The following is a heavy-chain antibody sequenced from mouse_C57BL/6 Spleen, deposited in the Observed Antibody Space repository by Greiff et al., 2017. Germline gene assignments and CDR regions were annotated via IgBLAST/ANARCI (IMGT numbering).Heavy chain of an antibody. V-gene: IGHV5-16*01. CDR1: GFTFSDYY. Sequence: EVKLVESEGGLVQPGSYMKLSCTASGFTFSDYYMAWVRQVPEKGLEWVANINYDGSSTYYLDSLKSRFIISRDNAKNILYLQMSSLKSEDTATYYCARDKGKKGFDYWGQGTTLTVSS. CDR3: ARDKGKKGFDY. CDR2: INYDGSST. J-gene: IGHJ2*01.